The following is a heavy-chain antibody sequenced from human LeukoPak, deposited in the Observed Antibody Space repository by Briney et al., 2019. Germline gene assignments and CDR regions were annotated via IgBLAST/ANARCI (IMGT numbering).Heavy chain of an antibody. CDR1: GFRFTSYW. J-gene: IGHJ3*02. CDR3: ARDCGSDCSSAEDAFDI. Sequence: GGALLIPCKGSGFRFTSYWLGGVRQRPGEGVEGMGIIYPGAADTRYSPSFQGQVTTSADKSISTAHLQWSSLKASDTAMYYCARDCGSDCSSAEDAFDIWGQGTLVTVPS. D-gene: IGHD2-21*02. CDR2: IYPGAADT. V-gene: IGHV5-51*01.